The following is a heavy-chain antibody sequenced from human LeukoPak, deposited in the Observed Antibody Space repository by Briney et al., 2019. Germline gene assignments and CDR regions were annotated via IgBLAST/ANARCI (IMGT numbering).Heavy chain of an antibody. J-gene: IGHJ6*02. Sequence: SETLSLTCTVSGDSVRSFHWSWIRQPPGKGLEWIGHMYYSGSTNYNPSLKSRVTISVDTSKDQFSLKLSSVTAADTAVYYCARDRPIYDFWSGYSAQYGMDVWGQGTTVTVSS. CDR1: GDSVRSFH. CDR2: MYYSGST. CDR3: ARDRPIYDFWSGYSAQYGMDV. D-gene: IGHD3-3*01. V-gene: IGHV4-59*02.